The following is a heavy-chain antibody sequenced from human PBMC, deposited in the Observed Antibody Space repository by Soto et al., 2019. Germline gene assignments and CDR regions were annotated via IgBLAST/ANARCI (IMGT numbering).Heavy chain of an antibody. V-gene: IGHV3-13*01. D-gene: IGHD2-2*03. Sequence: EVQLVESGGCLVQPGGSLRLACAASGFTFSSYDMHWVRQATGKGLEWVSAIGTAGDTYYPGSVKGRFTISRENAKNSLYLQMNSLRAEDTAVYYCARDGRGYCSSTSCYAHGMDVWGQGTTVTVSS. CDR1: GFTFSSYD. CDR3: ARDGRGYCSSTSCYAHGMDV. J-gene: IGHJ6*02. CDR2: IGTAGDT.